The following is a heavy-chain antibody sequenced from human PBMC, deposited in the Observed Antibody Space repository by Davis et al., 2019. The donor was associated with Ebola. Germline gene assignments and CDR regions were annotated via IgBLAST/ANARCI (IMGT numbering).Heavy chain of an antibody. CDR1: GFTFSDYY. CDR2: ISSSGSTI. Sequence: GESLKISCAASGFTFSDYYMSWLRQAPGKGLEWVSYISSSGSTIYYADSVKGRFTISRDNAKNSLYLQMNSLRAEDTAVYYCARDLYSIAVAGTGWGQGTLVTVSS. D-gene: IGHD6-19*01. J-gene: IGHJ4*02. V-gene: IGHV3-11*01. CDR3: ARDLYSIAVAGTG.